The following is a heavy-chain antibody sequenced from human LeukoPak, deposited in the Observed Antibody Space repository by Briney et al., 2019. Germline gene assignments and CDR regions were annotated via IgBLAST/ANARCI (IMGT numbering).Heavy chain of an antibody. CDR1: GFTFSSYA. V-gene: IGHV3-23*01. D-gene: IGHD6-19*01. CDR2: ISDSGGST. CDR3: AKEMFGWYFDY. Sequence: GGSLRLSCAASGFTFSSYAMGWLRQAPGKGLEWVSGISDSGGSTSYAESVKGRFTISRDNSKNTLYLQMNSLRAEDMAVYYCAKEMFGWYFDYWGQGTLVTVSS. J-gene: IGHJ4*02.